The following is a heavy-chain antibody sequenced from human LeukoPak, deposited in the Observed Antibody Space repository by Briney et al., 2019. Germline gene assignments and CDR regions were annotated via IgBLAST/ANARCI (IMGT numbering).Heavy chain of an antibody. J-gene: IGHJ3*02. V-gene: IGHV4-31*03. CDR1: GVSVSDGRYY. CDR2: KYYSGSA. Sequence: PSETLSPTCTVSGVSVSDGRYYWPWIRHHRTRGLEWIGYKYYSGSAKYNPSLKNRLTISIGTAKNQFSLQLSSVTAADTATYYCATPYCSSLSCLDVFNMWGQGTRVTASS. CDR3: ATPYCSSLSCLDVFNM. D-gene: IGHD2-2*01.